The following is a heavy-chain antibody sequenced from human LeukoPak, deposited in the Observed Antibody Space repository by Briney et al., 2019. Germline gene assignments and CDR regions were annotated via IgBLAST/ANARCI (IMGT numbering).Heavy chain of an antibody. V-gene: IGHV1-2*02. CDR3: ARALLGWYMDV. Sequence: ASVKVSCKASGYTFTSYDINWVRQAPGQGLEWMGWINPNSGGTNYAQKFQGRVTMTRDTSISTAYMELSRLRSDDTAVYYCARALLGWYMDVWGKGTTVPVSS. CDR2: INPNSGGT. CDR1: GYTFTSYD. J-gene: IGHJ6*03.